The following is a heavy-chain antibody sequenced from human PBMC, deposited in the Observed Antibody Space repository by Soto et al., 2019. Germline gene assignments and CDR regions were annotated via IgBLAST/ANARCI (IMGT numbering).Heavy chain of an antibody. D-gene: IGHD3-22*01. CDR1: GFTFSSYG. CDR3: ARGTDYYDSSQGEMDY. J-gene: IGHJ4*02. V-gene: IGHV3-33*01. CDR2: IWYDGSNK. Sequence: QVQLVESGGGVVQPGRSLRLSCAASGFTFSSYGMHWVRQAPGKGLEWVAVIWYDGSNKYYADSVKGRFTISRDNSKNTLYLQMNSLRAEDTAVYYCARGTDYYDSSQGEMDYWGQGTLVTVSS.